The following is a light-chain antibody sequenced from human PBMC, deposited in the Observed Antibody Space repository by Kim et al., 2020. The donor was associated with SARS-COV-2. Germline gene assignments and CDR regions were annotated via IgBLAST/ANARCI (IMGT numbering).Light chain of an antibody. Sequence: QSALTQPASVSGSPGQAITISCTGTSSDVGTYNHVSWYQHPPGKAPKLMSYAVTKRPSGVSHRFSGYKSGNTASLTIAGLQGEDEADYYCSSYTSSSTDVFGTGTKVTVL. CDR3: SSYTSSSTDV. J-gene: IGLJ1*01. CDR2: AVT. V-gene: IGLV2-14*03. CDR1: SSDVGTYNH.